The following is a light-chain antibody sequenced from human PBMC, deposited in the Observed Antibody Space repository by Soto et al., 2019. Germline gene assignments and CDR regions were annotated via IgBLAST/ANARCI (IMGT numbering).Light chain of an antibody. Sequence: QLVLTQSPSASASLGASVKLTCTLSSGHSSYAIAWHQQQPEKGPRYLMKVNTDGSHNKGDGIPDRFSGSSSGAERYLTIFSLQSEDEADYYCQTWGAGFSVVFGGGTKVTVL. CDR1: SGHSSYA. V-gene: IGLV4-69*01. J-gene: IGLJ2*01. CDR2: VNTDGSH. CDR3: QTWGAGFSVV.